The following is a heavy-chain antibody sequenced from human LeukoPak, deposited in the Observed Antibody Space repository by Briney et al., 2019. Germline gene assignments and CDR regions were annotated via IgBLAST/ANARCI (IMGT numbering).Heavy chain of an antibody. Sequence: RGSLRLSCAGSGFSFSNYWMSWVRQAPGKWLGWVGNIKQYGSEKYYVDSVKGRVTISRDNAKKPLYMQMNTLRAEDTAVYYCERGRGTYGSEMLGAFDFWGQGTMVTVSS. CDR1: GFSFSNYW. D-gene: IGHD3-10*01. J-gene: IGHJ3*01. V-gene: IGHV3-7*01. CDR2: IKQYGSEK. CDR3: ERGRGTYGSEMLGAFDF.